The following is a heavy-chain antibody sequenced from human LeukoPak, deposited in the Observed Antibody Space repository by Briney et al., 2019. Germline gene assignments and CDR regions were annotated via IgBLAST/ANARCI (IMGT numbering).Heavy chain of an antibody. CDR3: ARTAHPVRNYFDY. V-gene: IGHV3-66*01. CDR1: GFTVSSNY. J-gene: IGHJ4*02. D-gene: IGHD2-2*01. CDR2: IYSGGST. Sequence: GGSLRLSCAASGFTVSSNYMSWVRQAPGKGLEWVSVIYSGGSTYYADSVKGRFTISRDNAKNSLYLQMNSLRAEDTAVYYCARTAHPVRNYFDYWGQGTLVTVSS.